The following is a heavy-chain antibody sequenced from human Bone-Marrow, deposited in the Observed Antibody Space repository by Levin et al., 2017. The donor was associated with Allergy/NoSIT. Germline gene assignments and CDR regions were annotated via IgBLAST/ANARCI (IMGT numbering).Heavy chain of an antibody. CDR2: ISRSGHTI. CDR3: ARDQDLYYYYYYMDV. V-gene: IGHV3-11*01. Sequence: PGGSLRLSCAASGFTFSDFYMSWIRQAPGKGLEWVSYISRSGHTIYYTDSVKGRFTISRDNAKNSLFLQMNSLRAEDTAVYYCARDQDLYYYYYYMDVWGKGTTVTVSS. J-gene: IGHJ6*03. CDR1: GFTFSDFY.